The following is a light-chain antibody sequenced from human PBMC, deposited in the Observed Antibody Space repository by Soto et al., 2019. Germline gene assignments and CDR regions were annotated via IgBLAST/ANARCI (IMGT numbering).Light chain of an antibody. CDR1: SSDVGDYNY. CDR2: EVT. V-gene: IGLV2-8*01. J-gene: IGLJ2*01. Sequence: QSALTQPPSVSGSPGQSVTISCTGASSDVGDYNYVSWYQHQPDKAPKLMIYEVTKRPSGVPDRFSGSKSGNTASLTVSGLQTEDEADSYCSSYAGSNNFGVFGGGTKVTVL. CDR3: SSYAGSNNFGV.